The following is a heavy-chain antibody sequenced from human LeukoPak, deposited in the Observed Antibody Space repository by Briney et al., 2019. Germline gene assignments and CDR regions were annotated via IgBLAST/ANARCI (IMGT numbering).Heavy chain of an antibody. J-gene: IGHJ4*02. D-gene: IGHD1-1*01. CDR3: ARDHYNKTWYKY. Sequence: PSETLSLTCSVSGDSISSSGRFYWGWLRQPPGKGLGWIGSMDYSGTTDYNPSLKSRVTLSVDTSKDQFSLKLTSVTAADTALYYCARDHYNKTWYKYWGQGTLVTVSS. V-gene: IGHV4-39*02. CDR1: GDSISSSGRFY. CDR2: MDYSGTT.